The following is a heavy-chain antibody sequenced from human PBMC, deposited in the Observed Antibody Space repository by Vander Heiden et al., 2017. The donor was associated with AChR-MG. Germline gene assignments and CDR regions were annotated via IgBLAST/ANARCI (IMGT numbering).Heavy chain of an antibody. CDR1: GFTFSNAW. Sequence: EVQLVESGGGLVKPGESLTLSCAASGFTFSNAWMTWVRQAPGKGLEWVGRVKSKTDGGTTDYAAPVKGRFTISRDDSKNTLDLQMNSLKIEDTAVYYCTTYKNGAGLSWGQGTLVTVSS. V-gene: IGHV3-15*01. CDR2: VKSKTDGGTT. D-gene: IGHD3-10*01. CDR3: TTYKNGAGLS. J-gene: IGHJ5*02.